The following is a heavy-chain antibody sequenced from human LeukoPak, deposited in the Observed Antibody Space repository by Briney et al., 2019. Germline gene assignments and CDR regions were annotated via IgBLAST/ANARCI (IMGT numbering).Heavy chain of an antibody. CDR3: ARVMAYGILDY. J-gene: IGHJ4*02. V-gene: IGHV3-74*01. Sequence: PGGSLRLSCAASGFTFSSYWMHWVRHAPGQGLVWVSRINHDGSSTLYADSVKGRFTISRDSAKNTLYLQMNSLRAEDTAVYYCARVMAYGILDYWGQGILVTVSS. CDR2: INHDGSST. CDR1: GFTFSSYW. D-gene: IGHD4-17*01.